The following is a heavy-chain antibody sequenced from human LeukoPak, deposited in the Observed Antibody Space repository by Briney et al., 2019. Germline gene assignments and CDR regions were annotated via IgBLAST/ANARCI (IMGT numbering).Heavy chain of an antibody. J-gene: IGHJ5*02. CDR1: GFTFSSYA. CDR3: AKALSGDYEHWFDP. CDR2: ISGSGVST. D-gene: IGHD4-17*01. Sequence: PGGSLRLSCAASGFTFSSYAMSWVRQAPGQGLEWVSAISGSGVSTYYADSVKGRLTISRDNSKNTLYLQMNSLRAEDTAVYYCAKALSGDYEHWFDPWGQGTMVTVSS. V-gene: IGHV3-23*01.